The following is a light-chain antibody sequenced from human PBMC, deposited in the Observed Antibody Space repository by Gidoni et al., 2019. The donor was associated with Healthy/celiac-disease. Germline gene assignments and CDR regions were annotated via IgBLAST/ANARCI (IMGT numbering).Light chain of an antibody. CDR3: QAWDSSIHVV. CDR1: KLGDKY. CDR2: QDS. Sequence: SYALTPPPSVSVSPGQTASITCSGDKLGDKYACWYQQKPGQSPVLVIYQDSKRPSGIPERFSGSNSGNTANLTISGTQAMDEADDYCQAWDSSIHVVFGGGTKLTVL. V-gene: IGLV3-1*01. J-gene: IGLJ2*01.